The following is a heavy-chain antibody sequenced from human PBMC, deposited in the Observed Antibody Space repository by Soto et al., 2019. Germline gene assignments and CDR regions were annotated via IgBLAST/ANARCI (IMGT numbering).Heavy chain of an antibody. CDR1: GYTFTSYG. J-gene: IGHJ6*02. CDR2: ISAYNGNT. CDR3: ARAGYYDSSGTRYYYYGMDV. V-gene: IGHV1-18*01. Sequence: QVQLVQSGAEVKKPGASVKVSCKASGYTFTSYGISWVRQAPGQGLEWMGWISAYNGNTNYAQKLQGRVTMTTDTSTSTAYMELRSLRSDDTAVYYCARAGYYDSSGTRYYYYGMDVWGQGTTVTVSS. D-gene: IGHD3-22*01.